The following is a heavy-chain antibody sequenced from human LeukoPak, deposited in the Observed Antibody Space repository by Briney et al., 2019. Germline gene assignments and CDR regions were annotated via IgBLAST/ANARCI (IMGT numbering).Heavy chain of an antibody. J-gene: IGHJ4*02. Sequence: GGSLRLSCAASGMTFSHRWMHWVRQAPGKGLVWVSLIKNDGRTTIYADSVKGQFTIPRDNGKSTLYLQMNSLRAEDTGIYYCTTGPSYGYEWWGQGTVVTVSS. CDR3: TTGPSYGYEW. CDR1: GMTFSHRW. D-gene: IGHD3-16*01. V-gene: IGHV3-74*01. CDR2: IKNDGRTT.